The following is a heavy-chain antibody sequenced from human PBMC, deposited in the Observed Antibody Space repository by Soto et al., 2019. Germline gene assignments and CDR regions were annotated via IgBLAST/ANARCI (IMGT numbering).Heavy chain of an antibody. V-gene: IGHV3-33*01. CDR3: ARAWCMLCNFDY. CDR1: GFTFSSYG. J-gene: IGHJ4*02. D-gene: IGHD2-8*01. Sequence: GGSLRLSCAASGFTFSSYGMHWVRQAPGKGLEWVAVIWYDGSNKYYADSVKGRFTISRDNSKNTLYLQMNSLRAEDTAVYYCARAWCMLCNFDYWGQGTLVTISS. CDR2: IWYDGSNK.